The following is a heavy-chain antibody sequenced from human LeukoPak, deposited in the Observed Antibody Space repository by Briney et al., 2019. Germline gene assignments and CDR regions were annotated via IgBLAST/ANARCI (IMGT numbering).Heavy chain of an antibody. CDR3: AKDLCDSSGLDY. V-gene: IGHV3-23*01. Sequence: GGSLRLSYAASGFTFSSYAMSWVRQAPGKGLEWVSAISGSGGSTYYADSVKGRFTISRDNSKNTLYLQMNSLRAEDTAVYYCAKDLCDSSGLDYWGQGTLVTVSS. CDR1: GFTFSSYA. J-gene: IGHJ4*02. CDR2: ISGSGGST. D-gene: IGHD3-22*01.